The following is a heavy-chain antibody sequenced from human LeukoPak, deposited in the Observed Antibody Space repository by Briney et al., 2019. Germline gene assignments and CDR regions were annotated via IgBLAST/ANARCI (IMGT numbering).Heavy chain of an antibody. J-gene: IGHJ5*02. CDR3: ARAAYIVVVPAASFDP. CDR2: IIPILGIA. CDR1: GGTFSRYA. Sequence: SVKVSCKASGGTFSRYAISWVRQAPGQRLEWMGRIIPILGIANYAQKFQGRVTMTTDTSTSTAYMELRSLRSDDTAVYYCARAAYIVVVPAASFDPWGQGTLVTVSS. D-gene: IGHD2-2*01. V-gene: IGHV1-69*04.